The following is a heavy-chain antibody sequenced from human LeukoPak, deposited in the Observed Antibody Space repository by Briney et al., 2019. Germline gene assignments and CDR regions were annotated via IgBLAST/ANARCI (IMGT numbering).Heavy chain of an antibody. Sequence: GGSLRLSCAASGFTFSTYAMSWVRQAPGKGLEWVSAISGSGGSTYYADSVKGRFTISRDNSKNTLYLQMNSLRAEDTAVYYCAKEGHVDIVATILHDAFDIWGQGTMVTVSS. CDR3: AKEGHVDIVATILHDAFDI. CDR1: GFTFSTYA. D-gene: IGHD5-12*01. V-gene: IGHV3-23*01. J-gene: IGHJ3*02. CDR2: ISGSGGST.